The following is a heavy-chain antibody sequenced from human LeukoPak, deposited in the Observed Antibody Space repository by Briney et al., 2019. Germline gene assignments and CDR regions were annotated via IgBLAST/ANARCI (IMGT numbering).Heavy chain of an antibody. D-gene: IGHD2-15*01. V-gene: IGHV3-48*03. Sequence: GGSLRLSCAASGFSFGNYEMNWVRQSPGKGLEWISYITSTGFTTYYSQSVRGRFTISRDNAKNSLYLQMNSLRADDTAVYYCARGYCSRGSCYFLITFDSWGQGTQVTVSS. CDR2: ITSTGFTT. CDR1: GFSFGNYE. J-gene: IGHJ4*02. CDR3: ARGYCSRGSCYFLITFDS.